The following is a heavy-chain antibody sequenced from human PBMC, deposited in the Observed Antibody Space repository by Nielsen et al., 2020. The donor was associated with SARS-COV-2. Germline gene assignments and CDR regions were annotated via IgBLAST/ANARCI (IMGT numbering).Heavy chain of an antibody. CDR3: AKDFSLVHDYYYYGMDV. CDR1: GFTFSGSA. Sequence: GGSLRLSCAASGFTFSGSAMHWVRQASGKGLEWVGRIRSKANSYATAYAASVKGRFTISRDNAKNSLYLQMNSLRAEDTAVYYCAKDFSLVHDYYYYGMDVWGQGTTVTVSS. J-gene: IGHJ6*02. D-gene: IGHD2-8*01. CDR2: IRSKANSYAT. V-gene: IGHV3-73*01.